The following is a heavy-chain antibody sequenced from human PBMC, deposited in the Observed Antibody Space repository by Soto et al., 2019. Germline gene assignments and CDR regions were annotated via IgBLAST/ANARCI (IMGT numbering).Heavy chain of an antibody. J-gene: IGHJ6*02. CDR1: GFTFRTYA. V-gene: IGHV3-23*01. Sequence: PGGSLRLSCAASGFTFRTYAMSWVRQAPGKGLEWVSVISGSTGKTYYADSVKGRFTISRDNSKNTLSLQMNSLRGEDTAVYFCAKHRGSGSPYYYNMEVWGQGTMVTVSS. D-gene: IGHD3-10*01. CDR3: AKHRGSGSPYYYNMEV. CDR2: ISGSTGKT.